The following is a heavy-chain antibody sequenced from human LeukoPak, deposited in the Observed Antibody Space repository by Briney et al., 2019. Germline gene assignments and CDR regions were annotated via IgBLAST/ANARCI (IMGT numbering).Heavy chain of an antibody. J-gene: IGHJ4*02. D-gene: IGHD6-13*01. V-gene: IGHV1-2*02. CDR2: INPKSGDT. CDR3: ARDLIAGEDF. Sequence: ASVTVSCKASGYTFTDYYMHWVRQAPGQGLEWMGWINPKSGDTHYAQKFQGRVTMTRDTSISTAYMELSRLRSDETAVYYCARDLIAGEDFWGQGTLVTVSS. CDR1: GYTFTDYY.